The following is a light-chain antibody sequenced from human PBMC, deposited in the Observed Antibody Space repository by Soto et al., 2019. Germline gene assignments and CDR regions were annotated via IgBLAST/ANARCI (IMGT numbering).Light chain of an antibody. CDR2: AAS. CDR1: Y. V-gene: IGKV1-8*01. J-gene: IGKJ1*01. CDR3: QQYYSYPPT. Sequence: YLDWYLQKPGQSPQLLIYAASTLQSGVQXRXSGSGSGTDFTLTISCLQSEDVATYYCQQYYSYPPTFGQGTKVDIK.